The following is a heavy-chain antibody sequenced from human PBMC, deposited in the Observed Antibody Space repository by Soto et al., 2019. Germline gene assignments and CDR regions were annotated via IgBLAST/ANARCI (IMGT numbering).Heavy chain of an antibody. D-gene: IGHD2-2*01. CDR1: GFDFKKYA. Sequence: GGPLRLSCAAFGFDFKKYALTWVRQAPGKGLQWVSSITSNGDSTYYADSVKGRFTTSRDNSKNTLYLQMNSLRADDTAVFYCAKDSPSSTTSPFCFDSWGQGTLVTVSS. CDR2: ITSNGDST. V-gene: IGHV3-23*01. J-gene: IGHJ4*02. CDR3: AKDSPSSTTSPFCFDS.